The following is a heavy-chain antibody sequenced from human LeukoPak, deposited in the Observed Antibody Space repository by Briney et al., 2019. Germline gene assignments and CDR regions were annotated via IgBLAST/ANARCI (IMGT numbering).Heavy chain of an antibody. CDR1: GGSISSSAYH. CDR2: INHSGST. Sequence: SETLSLTCTVSGGSISSSAYHWSWIRQPPGKGLEWIGEINHSGSTNYNPSLKSRVTISVDTSKNQFSLKLSSVTAADTAVYYCARLNKNDSGSYRFGKKKRGYMDVWGKGTTVTISS. D-gene: IGHD3-10*01. J-gene: IGHJ6*03. V-gene: IGHV4-39*07. CDR3: ARLNKNDSGSYRFGKKKRGYMDV.